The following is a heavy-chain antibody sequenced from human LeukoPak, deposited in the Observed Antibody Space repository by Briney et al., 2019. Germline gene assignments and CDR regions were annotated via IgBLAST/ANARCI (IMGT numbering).Heavy chain of an antibody. D-gene: IGHD3-3*02. CDR3: ARKIRMIGFE. Sequence: SETLSLTCSVSGHTISSFNYYWGWIRQSPGKGLEWIGSIYLTGSSYYNPSLKSRVALSLDTSSNQFSLHLSSVTAADTAIYYCARKIRMIGFEWGQGTLVTVSS. CDR1: GHTISSFNYY. J-gene: IGHJ4*02. V-gene: IGHV4-39*07. CDR2: IYLTGSS.